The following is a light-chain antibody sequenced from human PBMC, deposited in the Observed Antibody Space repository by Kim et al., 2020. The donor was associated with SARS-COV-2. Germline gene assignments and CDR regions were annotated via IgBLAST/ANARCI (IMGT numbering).Light chain of an antibody. J-gene: IGLJ2*01. CDR2: DVS. V-gene: IGLV2-14*03. CDR1: NSDVGAYNY. Sequence: QSALTQPASVSGSPGQSITISCTGTNSDVGAYNYVSWYQQHPGKAPKLMIFDVSSRPSGVSNRFSGSKSGNTASLTISGLQAEDEADYYCSSYRSGATIFGGGTQLTVL. CDR3: SSYRSGATI.